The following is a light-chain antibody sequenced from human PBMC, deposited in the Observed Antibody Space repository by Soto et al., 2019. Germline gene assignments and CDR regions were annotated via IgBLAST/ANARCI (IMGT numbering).Light chain of an antibody. CDR3: QQYGGSPPLS. CDR1: QSVRSSY. Sequence: EIVVTQSPCTLSFSPVERSTLSCRASQSVRSSYLAWYQQKPGQAPRLLIYDASTRATGIPDRFSGSGSGTDFTLTISRLEPEDFAVYYCQQYGGSPPLSFGGGTKVDIK. V-gene: IGKV3-20*01. CDR2: DAS. J-gene: IGKJ4*01.